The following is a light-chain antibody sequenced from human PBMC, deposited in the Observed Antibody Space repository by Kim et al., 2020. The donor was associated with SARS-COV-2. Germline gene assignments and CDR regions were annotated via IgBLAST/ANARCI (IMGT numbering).Light chain of an antibody. CDR2: KAS. Sequence: SASAGERGTITCRASQSISSYLAWYQQKPGKAPKLLIYKASTLESGVPSRFTGSGSGTEFTLTISSLQPDDSATYYCQQYYFFSTFGQGTKVDIK. J-gene: IGKJ1*01. CDR1: QSISSY. CDR3: QQYYFFST. V-gene: IGKV1-5*03.